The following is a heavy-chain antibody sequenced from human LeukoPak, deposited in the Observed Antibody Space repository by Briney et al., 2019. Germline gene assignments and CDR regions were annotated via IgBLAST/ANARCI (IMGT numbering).Heavy chain of an antibody. J-gene: IGHJ4*02. CDR2: ISGSGSST. V-gene: IGHV3-23*01. CDR1: GFTFSSYA. Sequence: GGSLRLSCAASGFTFSSYAMSWVRQAPGKGLEWVSAISGSGSSTHYADSVKGRFTISRDNSKNALYLQMNSLRAEDTAVYYCAKDLDVGGHSYGYPFDYWGQGTLVTVSS. CDR3: AKDLDVGGHSYGYPFDY. D-gene: IGHD5-18*01.